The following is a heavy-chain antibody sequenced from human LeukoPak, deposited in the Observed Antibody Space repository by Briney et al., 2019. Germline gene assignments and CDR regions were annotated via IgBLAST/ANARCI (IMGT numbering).Heavy chain of an antibody. D-gene: IGHD6-13*01. CDR1: GGAFSSYA. CDR3: ARTYSSSRTYYFDY. Sequence: SVKVSCKASGGAFSSYAISWVRQAPGQGLEWMGGIIPIFGTANYAQKFQGRVTITRNTSISTAYMELSSLRSEDTAVYYCARTYSSSRTYYFDYWGQGTLVTVSS. J-gene: IGHJ4*02. CDR2: IIPIFGTA. V-gene: IGHV1-69*05.